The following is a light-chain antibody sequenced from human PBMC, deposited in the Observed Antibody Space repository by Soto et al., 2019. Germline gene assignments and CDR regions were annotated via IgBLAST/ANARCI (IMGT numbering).Light chain of an antibody. Sequence: DIQMTQSPSSLSASVGDRVTITCRASQSISDYLSWYQQKPGKAPKLLICSVSTLQSGVPSKFRGTGSGTDFTLTISSLQPEDFATYYCLQTYTTPWTFGQGTKVEIK. CDR2: SVS. CDR1: QSISDY. J-gene: IGKJ1*01. CDR3: LQTYTTPWT. V-gene: IGKV1-39*01.